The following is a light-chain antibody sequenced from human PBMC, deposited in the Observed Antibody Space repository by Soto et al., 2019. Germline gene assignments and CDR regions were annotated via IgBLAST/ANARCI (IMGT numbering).Light chain of an antibody. V-gene: IGLV1-51*01. Sequence: QSVLTQSPSVSAAPGQKVTISCSGSSSNIGNKYVSWYQQLPGTAPKLLIYDNNKRPSGIPDRFSGSKAGTSGPLDITGLQTGDEADYYCATWDGRLPGEVFGGGTKLTVL. CDR2: DNN. CDR3: ATWDGRLPGEV. CDR1: SSNIGNKY. J-gene: IGLJ2*01.